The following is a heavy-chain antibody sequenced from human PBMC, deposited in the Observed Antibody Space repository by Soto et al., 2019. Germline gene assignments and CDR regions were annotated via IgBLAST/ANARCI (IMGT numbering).Heavy chain of an antibody. Sequence: QVQLVESGGDVVQPGRSLRLSCAASGFTFRNYGMHWVRQSPGKGLEWVAVITNNGGSDHYADSLKGRFTISRDNSKNTLYMQMKSLRAEDTAVYYCVRDDDQAANALDYWGQGTLVTVSS. CDR2: ITNNGGSD. J-gene: IGHJ4*02. CDR3: VRDDDQAANALDY. V-gene: IGHV3-33*01. CDR1: GFTFRNYG. D-gene: IGHD6-25*01.